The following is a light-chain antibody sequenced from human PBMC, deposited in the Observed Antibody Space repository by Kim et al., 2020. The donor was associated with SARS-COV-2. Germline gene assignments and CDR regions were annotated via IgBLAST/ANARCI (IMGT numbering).Light chain of an antibody. CDR2: GAS. V-gene: IGKV3-20*01. J-gene: IGKJ5*01. CDR1: ESVDSSK. Sequence: PGETATLSCRASESVDSSKLAWYQQKPGQAPRLLIFGASRRATGIPDRFSGSGSGTDFTLTISRLEPEDFAVYYCQQFGGSPPITFGQGTRLEIK. CDR3: QQFGGSPPIT.